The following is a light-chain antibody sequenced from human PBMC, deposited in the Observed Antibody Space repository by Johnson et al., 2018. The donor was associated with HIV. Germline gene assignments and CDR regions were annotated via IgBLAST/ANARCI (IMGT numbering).Light chain of an antibody. CDR2: DNN. V-gene: IGLV1-51*01. Sequence: QPVLTQPPSVSAAPGQKVTISCSGTSSNIGNNYVSWYQQLPGTAPKLLIYDNNKRPSGIPDRFSGSKSGTSATLGITGLQTWDEADYYCGTWGGVFGTGTKVTVL. CDR3: GTWGGV. CDR1: SSNIGNNY. J-gene: IGLJ1*01.